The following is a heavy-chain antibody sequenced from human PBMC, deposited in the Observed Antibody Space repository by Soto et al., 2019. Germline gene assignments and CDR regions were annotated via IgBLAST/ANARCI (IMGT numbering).Heavy chain of an antibody. CDR2: ISGSGGST. V-gene: IGHV3-23*01. D-gene: IGHD3-22*01. CDR1: GFTFSSYA. Sequence: PGGSLRLSCAASGFTFSSYAMSWVRQAPGKGLEWVSAISGSGGSTYYADSVKGRFTISRDNSKNTLYLQMNSLRAEDTAVYYCAKDLGAMIVVVMDFDYWGQGTLVTVSS. J-gene: IGHJ4*02. CDR3: AKDLGAMIVVVMDFDY.